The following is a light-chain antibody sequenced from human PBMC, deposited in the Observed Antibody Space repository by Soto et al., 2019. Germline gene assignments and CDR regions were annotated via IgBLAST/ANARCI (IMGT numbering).Light chain of an antibody. CDR3: QVWDSSSDHVV. V-gene: IGLV3-21*04. CDR2: YDS. J-gene: IGLJ2*01. CDR1: NIGSKS. Sequence: SYELTQPPSVSVAPGKTARITCGGTNIGSKSAHWYQQKPGQAPVLVIHYDSDRTTGISERFSGSNSGNTATLTTSRVDAADEADYYCQVWDSSSDHVVFGGGTKLTVL.